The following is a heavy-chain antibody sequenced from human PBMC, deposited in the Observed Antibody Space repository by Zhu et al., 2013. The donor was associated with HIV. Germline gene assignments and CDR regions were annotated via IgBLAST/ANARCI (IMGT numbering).Heavy chain of an antibody. V-gene: IGHV1-18*01. CDR3: ARDPRYSGYVGVHQWGYYYYGMDV. J-gene: IGHJ6*02. CDR1: GYTFTSYG. Sequence: QVQLVQSGAEVKKPGASVKVSCKASGYTFTSYGISWVRQAPGQGLEWMGWISAYNGNTNYAQKLQGRVTMTTDTSTSTAYMELRSLRSDDTAVYYCARDPRYSGYVGVHQWGYYYYGMDVWGQGTTVTVSS. CDR2: ISAYNGNT. D-gene: IGHD5-12*01.